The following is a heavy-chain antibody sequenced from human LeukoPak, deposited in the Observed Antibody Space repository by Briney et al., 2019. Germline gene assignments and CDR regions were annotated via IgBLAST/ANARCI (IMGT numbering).Heavy chain of an antibody. CDR1: GFTFSSYG. J-gene: IGHJ4*02. CDR2: INSGGTNI. D-gene: IGHD1-26*01. CDR3: ARVTVVRATLDY. V-gene: IGHV3-48*03. Sequence: GGSLRLSCAASGFTFSSYGMHWVRQAPGKGLEWVSYINSGGTNIYYAGSVKGRFTISRDNAKNSLYLQMNSLRAEDTAVYYCARVTVVRATLDYWGRGTLVTVSS.